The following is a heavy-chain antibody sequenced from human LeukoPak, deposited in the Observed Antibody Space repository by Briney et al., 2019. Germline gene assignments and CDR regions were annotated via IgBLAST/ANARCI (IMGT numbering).Heavy chain of an antibody. CDR3: ARGRRIWGDYYDRSGYYLFDY. CDR1: GGSISSYY. V-gene: IGHV4-59*01. Sequence: SVTLSLTCTVAGGSISSYYWSWIRQPPGKGLEWIGYIYYSGSTNYNPSLKSRVTISVDTSKNQFSLKLSSVTAADTAVYYCARGRRIWGDYYDRSGYYLFDYWGQGTLVTVSS. CDR2: IYYSGST. J-gene: IGHJ4*02. D-gene: IGHD3-22*01.